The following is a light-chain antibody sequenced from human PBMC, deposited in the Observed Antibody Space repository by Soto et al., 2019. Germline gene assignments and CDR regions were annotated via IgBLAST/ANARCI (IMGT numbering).Light chain of an antibody. Sequence: EVVLTQSPVTLSLSPGERATLSCRASQSFRGLLAWYHQKPGQAPRLLIYDAYNRATGIPPRVSGSGSGTDFTLTISSLEPEVSAVYYCQQRHMWPITFGQVTRLAIK. CDR2: DAY. V-gene: IGKV3-11*01. J-gene: IGKJ5*01. CDR1: QSFRGL. CDR3: QQRHMWPIT.